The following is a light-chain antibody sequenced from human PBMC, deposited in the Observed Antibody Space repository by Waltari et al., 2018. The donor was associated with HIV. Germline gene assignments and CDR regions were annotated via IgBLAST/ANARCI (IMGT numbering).Light chain of an antibody. CDR3: SSYTSSSTRV. CDR1: NNAVGGSNF. V-gene: IGLV2-14*03. CDR2: DVS. Sequence: QSALTQPASVSGSPGQSIPISCTGTNNAVGGSNFVSWYQQHPGNAPKIIIYDVSTRPSGFSNRFSGYKAGNTASLTISGLQAEDEADYYCSSYTSSSTRVFGGGTKLTVL. J-gene: IGLJ3*02.